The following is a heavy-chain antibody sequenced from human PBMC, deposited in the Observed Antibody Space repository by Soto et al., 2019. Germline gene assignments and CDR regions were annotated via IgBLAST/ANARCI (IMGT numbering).Heavy chain of an antibody. Sequence: QVQLQQWGAGLLKPSETLSLTCAVYGGSFSGYYWSWIRQPPGKGLEWIGEINHSGSTNYNPSLMSRVTISVDTSKNQFSLKLSSVTAADTAVYYCARVAAIVVVPAATHNWFDPWGQGTLVTVSS. CDR2: INHSGST. V-gene: IGHV4-34*01. CDR1: GGSFSGYY. CDR3: ARVAAIVVVPAATHNWFDP. D-gene: IGHD2-2*01. J-gene: IGHJ5*02.